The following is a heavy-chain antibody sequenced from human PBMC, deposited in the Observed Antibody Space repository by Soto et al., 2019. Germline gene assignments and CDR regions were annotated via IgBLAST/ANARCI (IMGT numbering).Heavy chain of an antibody. CDR2: ISAYNGNT. CDR3: ARDQGFIGIAAAGTFDY. J-gene: IGHJ4*02. D-gene: IGHD6-13*01. CDR1: GYTFTSYG. Sequence: QVQLVQSGAEVKKPGASVKVSCKASGYTFTSYGISWVRQAPGQGLEWMGWISAYNGNTNYAQKLQGRVTMTTDTSTSTGYVGLRCLRSDDTAVYYCARDQGFIGIAAAGTFDYWGQGTLVTVSS. V-gene: IGHV1-18*01.